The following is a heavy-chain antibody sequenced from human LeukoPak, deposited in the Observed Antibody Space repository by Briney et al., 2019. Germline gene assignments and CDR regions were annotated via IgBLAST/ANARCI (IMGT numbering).Heavy chain of an antibody. Sequence: PGGSLRLSCAASGFTFSDYYMSWIRQAPGKGLEWVSYISSSGTTIYYADSVKGRFTISRDNAKNSLYLQMNSLRAEDTAGYYCARTACSSTSCGFDYWGQGTLVTVSS. CDR2: ISSSGTTI. CDR3: ARTACSSTSCGFDY. D-gene: IGHD2-2*01. J-gene: IGHJ4*02. V-gene: IGHV3-11*01. CDR1: GFTFSDYY.